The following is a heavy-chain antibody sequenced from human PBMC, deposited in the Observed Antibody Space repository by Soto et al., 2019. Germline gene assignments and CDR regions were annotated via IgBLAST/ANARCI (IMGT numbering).Heavy chain of an antibody. CDR1: GGTFSSYA. Sequence: RASVKVSCKASGGTFSSYAISWVRQAPGQGLEWMGGIIPIFGTANYAQKFQGRVTITADKSTSTAYMELSSLRSEDTAVYYCARAKGVGYDFWSGYWNYYYGMDVWGQGTTVTVSS. D-gene: IGHD3-3*01. J-gene: IGHJ6*02. V-gene: IGHV1-69*06. CDR3: ARAKGVGYDFWSGYWNYYYGMDV. CDR2: IIPIFGTA.